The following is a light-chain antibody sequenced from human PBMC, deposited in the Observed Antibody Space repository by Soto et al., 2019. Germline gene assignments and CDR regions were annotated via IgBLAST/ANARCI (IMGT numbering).Light chain of an antibody. J-gene: IGKJ4*01. CDR2: GVS. CDR1: PTVSSSC. CDR3: HHYDNSAALT. Sequence: EIVLTQSPGTLSLSPGESATLFCRASPTVSSSCLAWYQQKPGQAPRLLIYGVSSRANGIPDRFSGSGSGTDFTLTISRLQPEDFAVYYCHHYDNSAALTFGGGTNVEIK. V-gene: IGKV3-20*01.